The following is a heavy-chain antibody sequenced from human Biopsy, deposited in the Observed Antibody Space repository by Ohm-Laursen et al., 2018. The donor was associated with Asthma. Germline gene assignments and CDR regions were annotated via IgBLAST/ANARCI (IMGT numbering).Heavy chain of an antibody. D-gene: IGHD3-10*01. Sequence: APAKVSCKTSGYTFNSAGITWVRQAPGQGLEWMGWISVYNGNTKVAQKLQDRVTMITDTSTSTAYMELRSLRSDDTAVYFCARAVDYSHYYGIDVWGQGTTVTVS. CDR3: ARAVDYSHYYGIDV. V-gene: IGHV1-18*01. CDR1: GYTFNSAG. J-gene: IGHJ6*02. CDR2: ISVYNGNT.